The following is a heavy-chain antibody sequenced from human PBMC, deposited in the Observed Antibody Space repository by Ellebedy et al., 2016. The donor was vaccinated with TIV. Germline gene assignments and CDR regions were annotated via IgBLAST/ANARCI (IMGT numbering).Heavy chain of an antibody. Sequence: AASVKVSCKASGYTFTSYDIHWVRQASGQGLEWMGWMNPKSGHTGYAQKLQGRVTMTTDTSTSTVYMELRSLRSDDTAVYYCARVRGSYAFDFWGQGTLVTVSS. V-gene: IGHV1-18*01. CDR1: GYTFTSYD. D-gene: IGHD1-26*01. CDR2: MNPKSGHT. J-gene: IGHJ4*02. CDR3: ARVRGSYAFDF.